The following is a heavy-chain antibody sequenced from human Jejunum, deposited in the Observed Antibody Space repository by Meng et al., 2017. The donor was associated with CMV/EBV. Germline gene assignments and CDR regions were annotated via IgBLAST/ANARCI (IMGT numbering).Heavy chain of an antibody. Sequence: SGGSISSGNNPWTWIRQPPGKGLEWIGYIYYSGSAYYNSSLRSRVTISIDGSKNEFSLKLNSVTAADTAVYYCARVAVAGTRTDADYWGQGTLVTVSS. V-gene: IGHV4-30-2*01. CDR3: ARVAVAGTRTDADY. CDR2: IYYSGSA. CDR1: GGSISSGNNP. D-gene: IGHD6-19*01. J-gene: IGHJ4*02.